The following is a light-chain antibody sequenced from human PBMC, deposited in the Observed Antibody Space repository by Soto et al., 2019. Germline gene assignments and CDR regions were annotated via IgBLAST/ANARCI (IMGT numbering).Light chain of an antibody. J-gene: IGKJ1*01. CDR2: LGS. Sequence: DIVMTQSPLSLPVTPGEPASISCRSSESLLHSNGYNYLDWYLQKPGESPQPLIYLGSYRASGVPERLSGIGSGTDFTLKITRVEAEDVGIFYCMQALQTPWTVGQGTYVEI. CDR1: ESLLHSNGYNY. CDR3: MQALQTPWT. V-gene: IGKV2-28*01.